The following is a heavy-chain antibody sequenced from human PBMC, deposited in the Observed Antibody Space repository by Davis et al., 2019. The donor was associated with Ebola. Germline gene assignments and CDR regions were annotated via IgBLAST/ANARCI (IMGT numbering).Heavy chain of an antibody. CDR3: ARDRGSILTGYSH. V-gene: IGHV3-30-3*01. CDR1: GFTFSSYA. CDR2: ISYDGSNK. D-gene: IGHD3-9*01. Sequence: PGGSLRLSCAASGFTFSSYAMHWVRQAPGKGLEWVAVISYDGSNKYYADSVKGRFTISRDNSKNTLYLQMNSLRAEDTAVYYCARDRGSILTGYSHWGQGTLVTVSS. J-gene: IGHJ4*02.